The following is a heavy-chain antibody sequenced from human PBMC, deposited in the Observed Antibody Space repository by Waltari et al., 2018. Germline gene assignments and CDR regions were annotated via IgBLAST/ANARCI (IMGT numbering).Heavy chain of an antibody. CDR2: MYFSGTH. V-gene: IGHV4-59*11. D-gene: IGHD3-22*01. CDR3: ARLPRGSVIIGAFDI. Sequence: VQLQESGPGLVQPSETLSLSCDVSGDSITTHFWSWIRQAPGKGLEWIGYMYFSGTHNYNPSLKSRVTISIDTSKNHFSLNLRSVTAADTAIYYCARLPRGSVIIGAFDIWGQGTQVTVSS. CDR1: GDSITTHF. J-gene: IGHJ3*02.